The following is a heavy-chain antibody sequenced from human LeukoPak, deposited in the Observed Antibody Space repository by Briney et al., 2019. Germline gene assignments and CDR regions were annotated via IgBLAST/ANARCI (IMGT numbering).Heavy chain of an antibody. V-gene: IGHV4-4*02. CDR1: GGSISSSNW. CDR3: AREHYYGSGSWGDWFDP. CDR2: IYHSGRT. J-gene: IGHJ5*02. D-gene: IGHD3-10*01. Sequence: SETLSLTCAVSGGSISSSNWWGWVRQAPGKGLEWVGGIYHSGRTNYNPSLKTRVTISVDTSKNQYSLKLSSVTAADTAVYYCAREHYYGSGSWGDWFDPWGQGTLVTVSS.